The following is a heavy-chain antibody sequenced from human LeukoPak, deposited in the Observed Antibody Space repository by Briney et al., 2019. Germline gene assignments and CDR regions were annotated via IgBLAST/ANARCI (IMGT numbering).Heavy chain of an antibody. CDR3: ARGYCSGGSCSGGMDV. V-gene: IGHV4-59*11. D-gene: IGHD2-15*01. J-gene: IGHJ6*02. Sequence: SETLSLTCTVSGGSISSHYWSWIRQPPGKGLEWIGYIYYSGSTNYNPSLKSRVTISVDTSKNQFSLKLSSGTAAGTAVYYCARGYCSGGSCSGGMDVWGQGTTVTVSS. CDR2: IYYSGST. CDR1: GGSISSHY.